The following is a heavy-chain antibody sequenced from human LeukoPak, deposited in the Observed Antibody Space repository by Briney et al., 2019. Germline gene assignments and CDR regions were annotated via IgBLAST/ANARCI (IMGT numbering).Heavy chain of an antibody. CDR2: INSDGSST. Sequence: GGSLRLSCAASGFTFNSYWVHWVRQAPGKGLSWVSLINSDGSSTSYADSVKGRFIISRDNAKNTVYLEMNSLGVEDTAVYYCVSFYETYWGRGTLVTVSS. CDR1: GFTFNSYW. V-gene: IGHV3-74*01. CDR3: VSFYETY. J-gene: IGHJ4*02. D-gene: IGHD2/OR15-2a*01.